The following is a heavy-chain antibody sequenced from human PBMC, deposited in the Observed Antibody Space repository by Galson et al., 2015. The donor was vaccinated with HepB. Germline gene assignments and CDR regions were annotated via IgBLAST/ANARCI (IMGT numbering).Heavy chain of an antibody. CDR3: ARDGFCSSTTCYDHYYYGMDV. V-gene: IGHV3-53*01. D-gene: IGHD2-2*03. CDR2: IYSDGNT. Sequence: SLRLSCAASGFTVSSAYMSWVRQAPGKGLECVSVIYSDGNTYYADSVKGRLTISRDKSKNTLYLQMNSLRAEDTAVYYCARDGFCSSTTCYDHYYYGMDVWGQGTTVTVSS. J-gene: IGHJ6*02. CDR1: GFTVSSAY.